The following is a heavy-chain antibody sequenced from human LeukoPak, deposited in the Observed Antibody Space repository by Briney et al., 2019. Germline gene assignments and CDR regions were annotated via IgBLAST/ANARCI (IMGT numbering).Heavy chain of an antibody. CDR2: ITPTGGNT. V-gene: IGHV3-23*01. J-gene: IGHJ4*02. CDR1: AFTFSSYA. D-gene: IGHD3-22*01. Sequence: GGSLRLSCAASAFTFSSYAMSWVRQAPGKGLDWVSTITPTGGNTFHADSVRGRSSISRDNSKNTLYLQMNSLRADDTALYYRAKSLSGYYSNFDYWGQGTLVTVSS. CDR3: AKSLSGYYSNFDY.